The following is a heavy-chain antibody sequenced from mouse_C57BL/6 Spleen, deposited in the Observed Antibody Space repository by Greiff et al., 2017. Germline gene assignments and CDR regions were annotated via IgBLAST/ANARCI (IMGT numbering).Heavy chain of an antibody. J-gene: IGHJ2*01. D-gene: IGHD1-1*01. V-gene: IGHV1-61*01. CDR3: ARQVVGPDY. Sequence: VQLQQPGAELVRPGSSVKLSCKASGYTFTSYWMDWVKQRPGKGLEWIGNIYPSDSETHYNQKFKDKATLTVDKSSSTAYMQLSSLTSEDSAVYYCARQVVGPDYWGQGTTLTVSS. CDR1: GYTFTSYW. CDR2: IYPSDSET.